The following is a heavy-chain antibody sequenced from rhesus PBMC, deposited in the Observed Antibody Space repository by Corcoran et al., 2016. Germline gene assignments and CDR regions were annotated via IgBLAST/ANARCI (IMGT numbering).Heavy chain of an antibody. CDR3: ARGLRSYRNYVFNYFDY. D-gene: IGHD4-23*01. CDR1: GYPIRRGYG. V-gene: IGHV4-127*01. CDR2: ISYVGSS. Sequence: QVQLQESGTGLVKPSETLSLTRAGPGYPIRRGYGWSRIRPPPGKGLGWIGFISYVGSSYYTPSFKSRVTISIVTSKNQFSLKLSSVTAADTSVYYCARGLRSYRNYVFNYFDYWGQGVLVTVSS. J-gene: IGHJ4*01.